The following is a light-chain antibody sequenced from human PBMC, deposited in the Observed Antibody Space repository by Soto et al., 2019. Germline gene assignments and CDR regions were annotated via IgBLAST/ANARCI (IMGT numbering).Light chain of an antibody. V-gene: IGLV2-11*01. CDR3: CSYAGSYTLV. J-gene: IGLJ2*01. CDR2: DVN. CDR1: SGDVGGYHY. Sequence: QSALTQPRSVPGSPGQSATLSCTGTSGDVGGYHYVSWYQHHPGKAPKIIIYDVNKRPSGVPDRFSGSKSGNTASLTISGLQTEDEADYYCCSYAGSYTLVFGGGTKLTVL.